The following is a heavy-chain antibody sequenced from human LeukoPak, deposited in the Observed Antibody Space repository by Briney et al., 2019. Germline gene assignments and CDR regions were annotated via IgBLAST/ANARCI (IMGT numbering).Heavy chain of an antibody. CDR2: IIPIFGTA. V-gene: IGHV1-69*01. CDR1: GGIFSSYA. D-gene: IGHD2-15*01. CDR3: ARDCSGDGCPFDY. Sequence: ASVKVSCKASGGIFSSYAINWVRQAPGQGLEWMGGIIPIFGTANYAQKFQGRVTITADESTSTAYMELSSLRSEDTAVYYCARDCSGDGCPFDYWGQGTLVTVSS. J-gene: IGHJ4*02.